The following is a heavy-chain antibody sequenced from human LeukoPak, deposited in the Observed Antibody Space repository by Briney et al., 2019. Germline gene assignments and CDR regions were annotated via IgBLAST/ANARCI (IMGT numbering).Heavy chain of an antibody. CDR1: GFTFSSYA. Sequence: GGSLRLSCAASGFTFSSYAMHWVRQAPGKGLEWVAVISYDGSNKYYADSVKGRFTISRDNSKNTLYLQMNSLRAEDTAVYYCARVRRDGYKGYFDYWGQGTLVTVSS. CDR2: ISYDGSNK. CDR3: ARVRRDGYKGYFDY. D-gene: IGHD5-24*01. V-gene: IGHV3-30*04. J-gene: IGHJ4*02.